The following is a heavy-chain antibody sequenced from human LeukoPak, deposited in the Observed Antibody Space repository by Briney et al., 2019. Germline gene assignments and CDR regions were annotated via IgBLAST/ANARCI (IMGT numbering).Heavy chain of an antibody. CDR3: AKRPGRRFYYDSSGYGLY. V-gene: IGHV3-23*01. CDR2: ISGSGGST. Sequence: GGSLRLSCAASGFTFSSYALSWGRPAPGEGLEWGSAISGSGGSTYYADSVKGRFTISRDNSKNTLYLQMNSLRAEDTAVYYCAKRPGRRFYYDSSGYGLYWGQGTLVTVSS. D-gene: IGHD3-22*01. CDR1: GFTFSSYA. J-gene: IGHJ4*02.